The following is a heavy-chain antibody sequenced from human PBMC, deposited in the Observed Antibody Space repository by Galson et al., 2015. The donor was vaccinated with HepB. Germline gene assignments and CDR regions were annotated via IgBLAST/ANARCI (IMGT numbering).Heavy chain of an antibody. Sequence: SLRLSCAASGFTFSSYSMNWVRQAPGKGLEWVSSISSSSSYIYYADSVKGRFTISRDNAKNSLYLQMNSLRAEDTAVYYCASLVGPPDAFDIWGQGTMVTVSS. J-gene: IGHJ3*02. V-gene: IGHV3-21*01. CDR3: ASLVGPPDAFDI. CDR2: ISSSSSYI. CDR1: GFTFSSYS. D-gene: IGHD6-6*01.